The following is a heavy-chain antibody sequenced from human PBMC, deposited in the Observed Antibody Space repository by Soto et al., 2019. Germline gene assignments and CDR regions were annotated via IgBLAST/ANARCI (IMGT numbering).Heavy chain of an antibody. J-gene: IGHJ3*02. CDR2: IDSSSTYM. CDR1: GFSFNTYT. CDR3: ARVRYFDNTDAFDT. Sequence: EVQLVESGGGLVMPGGSLKLSCAASGFSFNTYTLNWVRQAPGKGLEWVSSIDSSSTYMYYADSVKGRFIISRDNDKNSLFMRMNSLRAEDTAVYYCARVRYFDNTDAFDTWGQGTMVTVSS. V-gene: IGHV3-21*01. D-gene: IGHD3-22*01.